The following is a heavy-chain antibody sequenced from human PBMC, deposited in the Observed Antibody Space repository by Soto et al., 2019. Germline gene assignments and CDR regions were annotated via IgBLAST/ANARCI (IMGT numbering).Heavy chain of an antibody. CDR2: ISGSGVNT. J-gene: IGHJ4*02. CDR1: GVTFTKYVGLTFNNCP. CDR3: AKLPQYENLTGYLNYFDY. D-gene: IGHD3-9*01. V-gene: IGHV3-23*01. Sequence: GGSLRLSCAASGVTFTKYVGLTFNNCPMSWIRQAPGKGLEWVSSISGSGVNTYYTNSVKVRFTISIDNSKDTLFLQMNNLRAEDTAVYFCAKLPQYENLTGYLNYFDYWGQGTLVTVSS.